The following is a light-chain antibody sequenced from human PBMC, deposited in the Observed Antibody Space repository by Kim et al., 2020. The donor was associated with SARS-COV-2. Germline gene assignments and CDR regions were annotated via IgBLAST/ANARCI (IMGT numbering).Light chain of an antibody. Sequence: QSVTISCTGTSSDVGGYNYVSLYQQHPGKAPKLMIYEVSKRPSGVPYRFSGSRSGNTASLTVSGLQAEDESDYYCSSYAGSNTHVVFGGGTQLTVL. J-gene: IGLJ2*01. CDR1: SSDVGGYNY. V-gene: IGLV2-8*01. CDR2: EVS. CDR3: SSYAGSNTHVV.